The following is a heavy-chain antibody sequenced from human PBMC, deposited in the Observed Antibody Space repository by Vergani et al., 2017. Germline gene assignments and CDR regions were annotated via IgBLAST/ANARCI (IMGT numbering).Heavy chain of an antibody. Sequence: QVQLVQSGAEVKKPGASVKVSCKASGYTFTSYDINWVRQATGQGLGWMGWMNPNSGNTGYGQKFQGRVTMTRNTSVSTAYMELSSLRSEDTAVYYCARGLGRFFRTQYYYYMDVWGKGTTGTVSS. J-gene: IGHJ6*03. CDR2: MNPNSGNT. CDR3: ARGLGRFFRTQYYYYMDV. V-gene: IGHV1-8*01. D-gene: IGHD3-3*01. CDR1: GYTFTSYD.